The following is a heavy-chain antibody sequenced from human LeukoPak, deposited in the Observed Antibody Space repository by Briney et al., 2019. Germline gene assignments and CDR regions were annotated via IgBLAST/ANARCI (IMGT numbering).Heavy chain of an antibody. CDR1: VFSLSTIGIC. CDR2: IDWDDDE. D-gene: IGHD2/OR15-2a*01. CDR3: ARTIGPDALDI. Sequence: SLPGLGKPTETPMLTSSFAVFSLSTIGICVNWCRQSPGKALEWLARIDWDDDEYYNTSLKTRLTISKEPSKNQVVLTMTNMDPVDTATYFCARTIGPDALDIWGQGTMVTVSS. J-gene: IGHJ3*02. V-gene: IGHV2-70*11.